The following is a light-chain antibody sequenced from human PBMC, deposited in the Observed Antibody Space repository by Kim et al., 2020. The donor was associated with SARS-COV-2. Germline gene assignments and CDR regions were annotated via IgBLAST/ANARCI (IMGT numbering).Light chain of an antibody. V-gene: IGKV4-1*01. CDR3: LQYYSSPWT. CDR2: WAS. J-gene: IGKJ1*01. CDR1: QSVLYSSNNKNY. Sequence: DIVMTQSPDSLAVSLGERATINCKSSQSVLYSSNNKNYLAWYQQKPGQPPKLLIYWASTRESGVPDRFTGSGSGTDFSLTISSLQAEDVALYYCLQYYSSPWTFGQGTKVDIK.